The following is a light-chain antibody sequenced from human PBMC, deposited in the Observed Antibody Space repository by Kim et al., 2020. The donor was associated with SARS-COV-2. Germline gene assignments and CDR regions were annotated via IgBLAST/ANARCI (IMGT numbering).Light chain of an antibody. V-gene: IGLV3-1*01. CDR1: KLGDKY. CDR2: QDS. J-gene: IGLJ3*02. Sequence: SYELTQPPSVSVSPGQTASITCSGDKLGDKYACWYQQKPGQSPVLVIYQDSKRPSGIPERFSGSNSGNTATLTISGTPAIAEADYYCQEWDRSTAHWVFG. CDR3: QEWDRSTAHWV.